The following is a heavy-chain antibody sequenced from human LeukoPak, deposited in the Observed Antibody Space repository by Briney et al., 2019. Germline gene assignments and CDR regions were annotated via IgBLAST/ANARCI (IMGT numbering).Heavy chain of an antibody. CDR2: IKQDGSEK. Sequence: GRSLRLSCAASGFIFSSYWMSWVRQAPGKGLEWVANIKQDGSEKYYVDSVKGRFTISRDNAKNSLYLQMNSLRAEDTAVYYCARDESYPYYDSSGYLDYWGQGTLVTVSS. J-gene: IGHJ4*02. CDR3: ARDESYPYYDSSGYLDY. CDR1: GFIFSSYW. D-gene: IGHD3-22*01. V-gene: IGHV3-7*01.